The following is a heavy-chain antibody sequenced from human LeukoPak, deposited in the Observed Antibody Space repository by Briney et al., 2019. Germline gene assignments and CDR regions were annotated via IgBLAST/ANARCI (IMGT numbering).Heavy chain of an antibody. Sequence: SVKVSCKASGGTFGSYAISWVRQAPGQGLEWMGGIIPIFGTANYAQKFQGRVTITADESTSTAYMELSSLRSEDTAVYYCASFPLGDIVVVPAAGAEYFQHWGQGTLVTVSS. CDR3: ASFPLGDIVVVPAAGAEYFQH. J-gene: IGHJ1*01. V-gene: IGHV1-69*01. CDR2: IIPIFGTA. D-gene: IGHD2-2*01. CDR1: GGTFGSYA.